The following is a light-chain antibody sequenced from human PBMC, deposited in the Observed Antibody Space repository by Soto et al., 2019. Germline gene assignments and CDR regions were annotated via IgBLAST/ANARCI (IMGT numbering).Light chain of an antibody. V-gene: IGLV2-14*01. CDR2: GVS. Sequence: QSALTQPASVSVSPGQSITISCTGTSSDVGGYNYVSWYQQHPGKAPKLMIYGVSNRPSGVSNRFSGSKSGNTASLTISGLQAEDEADYYCSSYTRSNTRLFGGGTKLTVL. J-gene: IGLJ3*02. CDR3: SSYTRSNTRL. CDR1: SSDVGGYNY.